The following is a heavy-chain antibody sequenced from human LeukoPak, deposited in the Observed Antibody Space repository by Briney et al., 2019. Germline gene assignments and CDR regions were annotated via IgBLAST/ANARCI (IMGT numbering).Heavy chain of an antibody. CDR3: HVVVITDSGLNAFDI. J-gene: IGHJ3*02. D-gene: IGHD3-22*01. CDR1: GFTFSRFW. CDR2: IKSKTDGGTT. V-gene: IGHV3-15*01. Sequence: GGSLRLSCAASGFTFSRFWMTWVRQAPGKGLEWVGRIKSKTDGGTTDYAAPVKGRFTISRDDSKTTLYLHINSLKTEDTAVYYCHVVVITDSGLNAFDIWGQGTMVTVSS.